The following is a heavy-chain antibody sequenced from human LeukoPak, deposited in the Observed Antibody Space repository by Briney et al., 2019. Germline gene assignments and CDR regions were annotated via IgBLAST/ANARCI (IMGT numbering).Heavy chain of an antibody. V-gene: IGHV3-74*01. CDR2: INNDGSRT. Sequence: PGGSLRLSCAASGITFSDYWMHWVRQVPGKGLVWVSHINNDGSRTSYADSVKGRFTVTRDNAKNTLYLQMNSLRAEDTAVYYCARGPSGYHNTGGQGTLVTVSS. D-gene: IGHD5-12*01. CDR1: GITFSDYW. CDR3: ARGPSGYHNT. J-gene: IGHJ4*02.